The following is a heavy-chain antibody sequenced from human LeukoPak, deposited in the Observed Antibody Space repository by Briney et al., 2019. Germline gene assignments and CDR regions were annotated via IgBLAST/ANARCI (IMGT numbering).Heavy chain of an antibody. CDR2: INHSGST. CDR3: ARQGWSTYRRAYYYMDV. Sequence: SSETLSLTCAVYGGSFSGYYWSWIRQPPGKGLEWIGEINHSGSTNYNPSLKSRVTISVDTSKNQFSLKLSSVTAADTAVYYCARQGWSTYRRAYYYMDVWGKGTTVTISS. D-gene: IGHD5/OR15-5a*01. CDR1: GGSFSGYY. J-gene: IGHJ6*03. V-gene: IGHV4-34*01.